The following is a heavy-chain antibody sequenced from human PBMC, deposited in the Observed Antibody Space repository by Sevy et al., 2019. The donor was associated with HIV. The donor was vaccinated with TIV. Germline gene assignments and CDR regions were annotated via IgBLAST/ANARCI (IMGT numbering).Heavy chain of an antibody. CDR2: FSFGCGRI. CDR1: GFTFAKYS. D-gene: IGHD2-8*01. V-gene: IGHV3-23*01. J-gene: IGHJ4*02. CDR3: AREGCTQPHDY. Sequence: GGSLRLSCAASGFTFAKYSMSWVRQAPGKGLEWVSTFSFGCGRINYADSVKGRFTISREDSKNTLFLQMNSLRAEETATYFCAREGCTQPHDYWGQGTLVTVSS.